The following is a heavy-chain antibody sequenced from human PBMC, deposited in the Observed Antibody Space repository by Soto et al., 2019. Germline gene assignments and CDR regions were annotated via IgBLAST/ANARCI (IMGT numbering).Heavy chain of an antibody. D-gene: IGHD2-8*01. Sequence: QVQLVESGGGVVQPGRSLRLSCAASGFTFSSYAMHWVRQAPGKGLEWVAVISYDGSNKYYADSVKGRFTISRDNSKNTLYLQMNSLRAEDTAVYYCARPDIVLMVYAISFDYWGQGTLVTVSS. V-gene: IGHV3-30-3*01. J-gene: IGHJ4*02. CDR1: GFTFSSYA. CDR2: ISYDGSNK. CDR3: ARPDIVLMVYAISFDY.